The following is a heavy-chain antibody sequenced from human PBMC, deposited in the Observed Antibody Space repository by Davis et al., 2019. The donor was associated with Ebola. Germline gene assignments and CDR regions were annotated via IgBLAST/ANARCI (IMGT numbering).Heavy chain of an antibody. Sequence: GGSLRLSCAGSGLTFGDYYLVWIRLAPGKGLECVSYISSGSRTVYYADSVKGRFTISRDNAKNSLYLQMNGLRAEDTAVYYCVRDYGRGWSSFYYYMDVWGKGTTVTVSS. CDR2: ISSGSRTV. J-gene: IGHJ6*03. CDR3: VRDYGRGWSSFYYYMDV. V-gene: IGHV3-11*04. CDR1: GLTFGDYY. D-gene: IGHD3-10*01.